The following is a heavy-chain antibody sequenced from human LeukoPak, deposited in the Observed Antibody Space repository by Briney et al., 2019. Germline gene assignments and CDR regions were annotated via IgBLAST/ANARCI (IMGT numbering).Heavy chain of an antibody. D-gene: IGHD6-19*01. CDR3: ARCVAGPFDY. V-gene: IGHV3-23*01. CDR1: GFTFSNSV. Sequence: PGGSLRLSCAASGFTFSNSVMTWVRQAPGKGLEWVSTLDGSGAGTFYADSVKGRFTISRDNSRNTVYLQMNSLRAEDTAIYHCARCVAGPFDYWGQGTLVTVSS. CDR2: LDGSGAGT. J-gene: IGHJ4*02.